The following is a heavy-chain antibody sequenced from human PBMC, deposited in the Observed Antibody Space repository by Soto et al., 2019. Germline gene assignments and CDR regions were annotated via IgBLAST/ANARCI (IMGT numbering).Heavy chain of an antibody. CDR2: MFYTGTT. D-gene: IGHD3-16*01. Sequence: PSETLSLTCSVSGGSISSGDYYWSWIRQPPGKGLEWIGYMFYTGTTYYNPSLKSRVTMSIDTSKNQFSLRLSSVTAVDTAVYYCGRLPRLGDPFDYWGQGILVTVSS. V-gene: IGHV4-30-4*01. J-gene: IGHJ4*02. CDR3: GRLPRLGDPFDY. CDR1: GGSISSGDYY.